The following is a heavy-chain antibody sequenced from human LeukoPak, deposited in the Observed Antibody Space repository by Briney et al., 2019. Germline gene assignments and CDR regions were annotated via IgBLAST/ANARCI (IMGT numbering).Heavy chain of an antibody. J-gene: IGHJ4*02. CDR3: AKIYGDYPHY. CDR1: GFTFSSYA. V-gene: IGHV3-23*01. CDR2: ISHSGGST. D-gene: IGHD4-17*01. Sequence: PGGSLRLSCAASGFTFSSYAMSWVRQAPGKGLEWVSVISHSGGSTYYANSVKGRFTISRDNSKNTLYLQMNSLRAEDTAVYYCAKIYGDYPHYWGQGTLVIVSS.